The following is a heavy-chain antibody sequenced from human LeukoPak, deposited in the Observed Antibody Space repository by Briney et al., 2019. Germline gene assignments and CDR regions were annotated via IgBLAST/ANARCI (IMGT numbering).Heavy chain of an antibody. CDR2: ISYGGSNK. J-gene: IGHJ4*02. CDR1: GFTFSSYA. Sequence: GGSLRLSCAASGFTFSSYAMHWVRQAPGKGLEWVAVISYGGSNKYYADSVKGRFTISRDNSKNTLYLQMNSLRAEDTAVYYCARDFREFLQTGYYAGYWGQGTLVTVSS. V-gene: IGHV3-30-3*01. D-gene: IGHD3-9*01. CDR3: ARDFREFLQTGYYAGY.